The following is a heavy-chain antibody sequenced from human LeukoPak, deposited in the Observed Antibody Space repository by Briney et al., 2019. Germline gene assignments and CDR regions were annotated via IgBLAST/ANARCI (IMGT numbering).Heavy chain of an antibody. D-gene: IGHD3-22*01. CDR2: IYPGDSDT. CDR3: ARRGHYYDSSGYYYASGPYYFDY. V-gene: IGHV5-51*01. J-gene: IGHJ4*02. CDR1: GYSFTSYW. Sequence: GESLKISCKGSGYSFTSYWIGWVRQMPGKGLEWRGIIYPGDSDTRYSPSFQGQVTISADKSISTAYLQWSSLKASDTAMYYCARRGHYYDSSGYYYASGPYYFDYWGQGTLVTVSS.